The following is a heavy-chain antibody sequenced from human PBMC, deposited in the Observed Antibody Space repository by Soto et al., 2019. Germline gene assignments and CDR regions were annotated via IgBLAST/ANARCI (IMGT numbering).Heavy chain of an antibody. CDR3: AHASISPYYYYGMDV. V-gene: IGHV2-5*02. CDR1: GFSLSTSGVG. J-gene: IGHJ6*02. D-gene: IGHD1-20*01. Sequence: QITLKESGPTLVKPTQTLTLTCTFSGFSLSTSGVGVGWIRQPPGKALGWLAVIYWDDDRRYSPSLKSRLTITKDTSKNQVVLTMTNMDPVDTGTYYCAHASISPYYYYGMDVWGQGTPVTVSS. CDR2: IYWDDDR.